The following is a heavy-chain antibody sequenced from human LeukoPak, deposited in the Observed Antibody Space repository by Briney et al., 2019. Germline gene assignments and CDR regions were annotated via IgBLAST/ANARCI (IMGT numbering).Heavy chain of an antibody. Sequence: PGGSLRLSCAASGFTFSSYSMNWVRQAPGKGLEWVSYISSSSSTIYYADSVKGRFTISRDNSKNTLYLQMNTLRAEDTAVYFCAREEHYRRYFALWGRGTLVTVSS. D-gene: IGHD3-16*02. CDR1: GFTFSSYS. J-gene: IGHJ2*01. CDR2: ISSSSSTI. V-gene: IGHV3-48*01. CDR3: AREEHYRRYFAL.